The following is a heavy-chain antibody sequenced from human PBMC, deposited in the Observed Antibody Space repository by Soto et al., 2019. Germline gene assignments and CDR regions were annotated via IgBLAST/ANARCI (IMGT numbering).Heavy chain of an antibody. J-gene: IGHJ3*02. CDR1: GGSISSYY. D-gene: IGHD6-13*01. CDR2: IYYSGST. V-gene: IGHV4-59*08. Sequence: QVQLQESGPGLVKPSETLSLTCTVSGGSISSYYWSWIRQPPGKGLEWIGYIYYSGSTNYNPSLKSRVTISVDTSKNQFSLKLSSVTAADTAVYYCARLDSSSWYEDAFDIWGQGTMVTVSS. CDR3: ARLDSSSWYEDAFDI.